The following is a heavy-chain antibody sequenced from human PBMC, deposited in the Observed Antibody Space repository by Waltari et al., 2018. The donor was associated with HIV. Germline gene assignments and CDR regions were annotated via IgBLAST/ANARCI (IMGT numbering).Heavy chain of an antibody. CDR1: GFTFSSYE. D-gene: IGHD3-22*01. V-gene: IGHV3-48*03. Sequence: EVQLVESGGGLVQPGGSLRLSCAASGFTFSSYEMNWVHQAPGKGLEWVSYISSSGSTIYYADSVKGRFTISRDNAKNSLYLQMNSLRAEDTAVYYCAREARHWLAYYYDWGKDGAFDIWGQGTMVTVSS. CDR2: ISSSGSTI. CDR3: AREARHWLAYYYDWGKDGAFDI. J-gene: IGHJ3*02.